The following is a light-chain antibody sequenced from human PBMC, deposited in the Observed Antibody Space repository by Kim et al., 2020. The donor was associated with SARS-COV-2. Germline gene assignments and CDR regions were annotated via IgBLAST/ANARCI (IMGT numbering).Light chain of an antibody. CDR2: LNSDGSH. V-gene: IGLV4-69*01. Sequence: GASVKLTWTLSSGNSSYAIAWHQQQPEKGPRYLRKLNSDGSHSKGDGIPDRFSGSSSGAERYLTIASLQSEDEADYYCQTWGTGIGFGGGTQLTVL. CDR3: QTWGTGIG. J-gene: IGLJ3*02. CDR1: SGNSSYA.